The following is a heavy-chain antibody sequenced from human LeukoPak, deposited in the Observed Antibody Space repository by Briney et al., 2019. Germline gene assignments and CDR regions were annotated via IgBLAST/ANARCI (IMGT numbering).Heavy chain of an antibody. Sequence: SETLSLTCAVYGGSFSGYYWSWIRQPPGKGLEWIGEINHSGSTNYNPSLKSRVTISVDTSKNQFSLKLSSVTAADTAVYYCARKRPFWSGYYSFDYWGQGTLVTVSS. J-gene: IGHJ4*02. CDR1: GGSFSGYY. V-gene: IGHV4-34*01. CDR2: INHSGST. CDR3: ARKRPFWSGYYSFDY. D-gene: IGHD3-3*01.